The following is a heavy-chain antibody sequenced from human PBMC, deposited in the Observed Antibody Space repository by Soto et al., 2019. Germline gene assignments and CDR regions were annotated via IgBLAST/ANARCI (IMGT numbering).Heavy chain of an antibody. CDR3: VKDDRILGRRYFDL. CDR2: ISFSDGGT. V-gene: IGHV3-23*01. CDR1: EFTFSSYA. J-gene: IGHJ2*01. D-gene: IGHD2-15*01. Sequence: EEQLLESGGGLIQPGGSLRLACAASEFTFSSYAMTWVRQAPGKGLEWVSSISFSDGGTYYADSVKGRLTISRDNSKNTLFLQMNSLRVEDTAVYYCVKDDRILGRRYFDLWGRGTLVTVSS.